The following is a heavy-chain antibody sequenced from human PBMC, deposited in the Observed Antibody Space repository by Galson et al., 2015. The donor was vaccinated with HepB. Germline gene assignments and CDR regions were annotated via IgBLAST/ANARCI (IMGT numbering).Heavy chain of an antibody. J-gene: IGHJ4*02. CDR3: AREALTRVVTEDHFDS. D-gene: IGHD4-23*01. CDR2: ISYDGSNK. V-gene: IGHV3-30*04. CDR1: GFTFRRHA. Sequence: SLRLSCAASGFTFRRHAMHWVRQAPGKGLEWVSLISYDGSNKYYADSVKGRFTISRDDSKNTIYLQMNSLRSEDTAVFYCAREALTRVVTEDHFDSWGQGTLVTVSS.